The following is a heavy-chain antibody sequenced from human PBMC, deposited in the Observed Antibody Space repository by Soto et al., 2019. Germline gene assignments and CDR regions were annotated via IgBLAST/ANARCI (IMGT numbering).Heavy chain of an antibody. CDR1: GFTFSSYA. J-gene: IGHJ4*02. CDR3: AKDVGLGYCSGGSCYPFDY. CDR2: ISGSGGST. D-gene: IGHD2-15*01. V-gene: IGHV3-23*01. Sequence: EVQLLESGGGLVQPGGSLRLSCAASGFTFSSYAMSWVRQAPGKGLEWVSAISGSGGSTYYADSVKGRFTISRDNSKNTLYLQMNSLRTEATDVYYCAKDVGLGYCSGGSCYPFDYWGQGTLVTVSS.